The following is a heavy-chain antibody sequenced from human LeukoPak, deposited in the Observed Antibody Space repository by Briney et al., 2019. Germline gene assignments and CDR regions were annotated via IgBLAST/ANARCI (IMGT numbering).Heavy chain of an antibody. CDR3: ARGVLYDSSGAPFDY. J-gene: IGHJ4*02. CDR1: GFTVSSNY. V-gene: IGHV3-53*01. CDR2: IYSGGST. Sequence: GGSLRLSCAASGFTVSSNYMSWVSQAPGKGLEWVSVIYSGGSTYYADSVKGRFTISRDNSKNTLYLQMNSLRAEDTAVYYCARGVLYDSSGAPFDYWGQGTLVTVSS. D-gene: IGHD3-22*01.